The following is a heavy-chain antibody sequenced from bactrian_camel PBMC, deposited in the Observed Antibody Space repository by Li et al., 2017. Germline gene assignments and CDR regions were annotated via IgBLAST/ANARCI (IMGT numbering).Heavy chain of an antibody. Sequence: HVQLVESGGGSVQPGGSLTLSCAASGQMYDTTYCMGWFRQAPGKEREVVAAIFTAAGDTHYAASVKGRFTTSQDNAKNTVSLQMNSLKPEDTAMYYCAATYGRKCRAGGDFGYWGQGTQVTVS. J-gene: IGHJ6*01. CDR3: AATYGRKCRAGGDFGY. V-gene: IGHV3S54*01. D-gene: IGHD6*01. CDR2: IFTAAGDT. CDR1: GQMYDTTYC.